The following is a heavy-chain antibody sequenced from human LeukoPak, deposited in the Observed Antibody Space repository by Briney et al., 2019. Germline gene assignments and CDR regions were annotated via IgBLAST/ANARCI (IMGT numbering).Heavy chain of an antibody. CDR2: IKSKTDGGTT. D-gene: IGHD5-12*01. Sequence: GGSLRLSCEASGFILSTAWMTWVRQAPGKGLEWVGRIKSKTDGGTTDFAAPVKDRFTILRDDSKNTLYLQMNSLKPEDTAVYYCARDQIIVTTILDYYYGMDVWGQGTTVTVSS. J-gene: IGHJ6*02. V-gene: IGHV3-15*01. CDR1: GFILSTAW. CDR3: ARDQIIVTTILDYYYGMDV.